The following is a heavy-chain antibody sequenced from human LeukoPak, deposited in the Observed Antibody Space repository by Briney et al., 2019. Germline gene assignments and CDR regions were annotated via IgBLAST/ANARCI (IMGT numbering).Heavy chain of an antibody. D-gene: IGHD2-2*01. CDR1: GFTFSSYS. CDR3: AKGGSPSCYSSSGY. CDR2: ICGSDGSR. J-gene: IGHJ4*02. Sequence: GGSLRLSCAASGFTFSSYSMSWVRQAPGKGLEWVSAICGSDGSRYYADSVKGRFTISRDNSKNTLYLQMNSLRGEDTAVYYCAKGGSPSCYSSSGYWGQGTLVTVSS. V-gene: IGHV3-23*01.